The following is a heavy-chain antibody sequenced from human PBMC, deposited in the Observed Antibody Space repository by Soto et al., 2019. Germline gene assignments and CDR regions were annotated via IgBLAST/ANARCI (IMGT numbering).Heavy chain of an antibody. Sequence: KAGGSLRLSCAASGFTFSSYSMDWVRQAPGKGLEWVSSISSSSYIYYADSVKGRFTISRDNAKNSLYLQMNSLRAEDTAVYYCARVNIAANYYYYGMDVWGQGTTVTV. V-gene: IGHV3-21*01. CDR3: ARVNIAANYYYYGMDV. CDR2: ISSSSYI. J-gene: IGHJ6*02. CDR1: GFTFSSYS. D-gene: IGHD6-13*01.